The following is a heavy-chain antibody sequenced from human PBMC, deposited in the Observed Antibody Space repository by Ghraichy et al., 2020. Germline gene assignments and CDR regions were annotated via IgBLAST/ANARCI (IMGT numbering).Heavy chain of an antibody. CDR2: MSTTGNSI. J-gene: IGHJ6*02. Sequence: GSLRLSCVASGFSFSSSSMNWVRQAPGKGLEWVSSMSTTGNSIYYADPLKGRFTITRDNAKNSLYVQMNSLRAEDTAVYYLVGCSGGRCRVGNPGLDVWGQGTTVTVSS. D-gene: IGHD2-15*01. CDR3: VGCSGGRCRVGNPGLDV. V-gene: IGHV3-21*01. CDR1: GFSFSSSS.